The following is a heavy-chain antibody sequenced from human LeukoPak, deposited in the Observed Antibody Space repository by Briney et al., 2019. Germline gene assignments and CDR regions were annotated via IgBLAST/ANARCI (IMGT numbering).Heavy chain of an antibody. CDR2: IRSKAYGGTT. Sequence: GGSLILFCTASGFTFGDYAMSWVRQAPGKGLEWVGFIRSKAYGGTTEYAASVKGRFTISRDDSKSIAYLQMNSLKTEDTAVYYCTRSSGSNYYYYGMDVWGQGTTVTVSS. V-gene: IGHV3-49*04. D-gene: IGHD3-10*01. CDR3: TRSSGSNYYYYGMDV. J-gene: IGHJ6*02. CDR1: GFTFGDYA.